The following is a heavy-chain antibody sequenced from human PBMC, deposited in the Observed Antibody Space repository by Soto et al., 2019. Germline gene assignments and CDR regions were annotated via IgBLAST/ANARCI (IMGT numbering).Heavy chain of an antibody. Sequence: GGSLRLSCAASGIPSSRYGMHWVRQAPGKGLEWLAVISYDGVNKYYADSVKGRSTISRDNSKNTVYLQILNMRPEDTAIYYCAKDQRMYYYGSGYFDLWGRGTLVTVS. D-gene: IGHD3-10*01. CDR3: AKDQRMYYYGSGYFDL. CDR1: GIPSSRYG. J-gene: IGHJ2*01. CDR2: ISYDGVNK. V-gene: IGHV3-30*18.